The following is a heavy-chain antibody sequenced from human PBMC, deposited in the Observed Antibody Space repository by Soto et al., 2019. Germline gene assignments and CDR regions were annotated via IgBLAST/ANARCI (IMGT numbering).Heavy chain of an antibody. J-gene: IGHJ6*02. Sequence: TVGSLRLSCAASGFTFSSYAMSWVRQAPGKGLEWVSAISGSGGSTCYADSVQGRFTISRDNSKNTLYLQMSCLRAEDTAVYYCAKSGGSSWYYYGMDVWGQGTTVTVSS. V-gene: IGHV3-23*01. CDR2: ISGSGGST. CDR3: AKSGGSSWYYYGMDV. D-gene: IGHD6-13*01. CDR1: GFTFSSYA.